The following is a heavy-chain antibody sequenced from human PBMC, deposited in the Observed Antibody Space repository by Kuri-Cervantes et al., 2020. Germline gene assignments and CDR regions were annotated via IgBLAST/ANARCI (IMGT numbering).Heavy chain of an antibody. V-gene: IGHV3-7*01. D-gene: IGHD3-3*01. CDR2: IKEDGSDK. Sequence: GESLKISCVASGFTFSSYFMSWVRQAPGQGLEWVANIKEDGSDKYYVDSVKGRFTISRDNAKNTLYLQMNSLRAEDTALYYCARVSGTYSYNAFDYWGQETLVTVSS. CDR1: GFTFSSYF. J-gene: IGHJ4*02. CDR3: ARVSGTYSYNAFDY.